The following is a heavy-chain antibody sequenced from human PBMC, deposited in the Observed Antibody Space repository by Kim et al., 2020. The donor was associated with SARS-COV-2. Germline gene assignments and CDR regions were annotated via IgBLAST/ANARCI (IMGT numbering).Heavy chain of an antibody. CDR3: ARGAGYSSSWYVRPRYSKFDY. J-gene: IGHJ4*02. CDR1: GFTFSSYS. CDR2: ISSSSSYI. D-gene: IGHD6-13*01. Sequence: GGSLRLSCAASGFTFSSYSMNWVRQAPGKGLEWVSSISSSSSYIYYADSVKGRFTISRDNAKNSLYLQMNSLRAEDTAVYYCARGAGYSSSWYVRPRYSKFDYWGQGTLVTVSS. V-gene: IGHV3-21*01.